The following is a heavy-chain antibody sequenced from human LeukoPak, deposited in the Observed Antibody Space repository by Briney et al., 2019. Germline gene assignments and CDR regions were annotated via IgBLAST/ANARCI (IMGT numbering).Heavy chain of an antibody. J-gene: IGHJ6*02. D-gene: IGHD2-2*01. CDR2: IKSKTDGGAT. CDR3: STSQGVVVIYYYGMDV. V-gene: IGHV3-15*01. CDR1: GFTFSSAW. Sequence: PGGSLRLSCAASGFTFSSAWTSWVRQAPGKGLEWVGRIKSKTDGGATDYAAPVKGRFTISRDDSKNTLYLQMDSLKTEDTAVYYCSTSQGVVVIYYYGMDVWGQGTTVTVS.